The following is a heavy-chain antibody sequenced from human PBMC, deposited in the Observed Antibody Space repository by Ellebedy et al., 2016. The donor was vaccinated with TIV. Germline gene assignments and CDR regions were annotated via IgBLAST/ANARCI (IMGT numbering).Heavy chain of an antibody. CDR2: TYYRSQWYN. CDR3: ARGWELRH. Sequence: SQTLSLTXXISGDSVSSNSAAWNWIRQSPSRGLEWLGRTYYRSQWYNDYALSVKSRISINPDTSKNQFSLQLNSVTPEDTAVYYCARGWELRHWGQGTMVTVSS. CDR1: GDSVSSNSAA. D-gene: IGHD1-26*01. J-gene: IGHJ3*01. V-gene: IGHV6-1*01.